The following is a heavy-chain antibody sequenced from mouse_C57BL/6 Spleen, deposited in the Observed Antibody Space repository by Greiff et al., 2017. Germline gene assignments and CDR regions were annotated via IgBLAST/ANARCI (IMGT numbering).Heavy chain of an antibody. CDR3: ASCIYYGNYDGWFAY. Sequence: VQLQQSGAELVKPGASVKLSCTASGFNIKDYYMHWVKQRTEQGLEWIGRIDPEDGETKYAPKFQGKATRTADTSSNTAYLQLSSLTSEDTDVYYCASCIYYGNYDGWFAYWGQGTLVTVSA. CDR2: IDPEDGET. D-gene: IGHD2-1*01. V-gene: IGHV14-2*01. CDR1: GFNIKDYY. J-gene: IGHJ3*01.